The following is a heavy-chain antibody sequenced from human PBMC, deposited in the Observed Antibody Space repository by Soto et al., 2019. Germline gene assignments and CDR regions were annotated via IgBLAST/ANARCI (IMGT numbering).Heavy chain of an antibody. V-gene: IGHV4-30-4*01. CDR1: GGSISSGDYY. CDR3: ARDKYYYGSGSYPPYGMDV. Sequence: TSETLSLTCTVSGGSISSGDYYWSWIRQPPGKGLEWIGYIYYSGSTYYNPSLKSRVTISVDTSKNQFSLKLSSVTAADTAVYYCARDKYYYGSGSYPPYGMDVWGQGTTVTVSS. D-gene: IGHD3-10*01. CDR2: IYYSGST. J-gene: IGHJ6*02.